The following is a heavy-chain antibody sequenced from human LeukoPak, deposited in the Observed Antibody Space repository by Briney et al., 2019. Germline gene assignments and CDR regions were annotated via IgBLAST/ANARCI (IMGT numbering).Heavy chain of an antibody. CDR2: IRYDGSNK. CDR1: GFTFSSYG. CDR3: AKDLEWFGELLGGGYFDY. Sequence: GGSLRPSCAASGFTFSSYGMHWVRQAPGKGLEWVAFIRYDGSNKYYADSVKGRFTISRDNSKNTLYLQMNSLRAEDTAVYYCAKDLEWFGELLGGGYFDYWGQGTLVTVSS. V-gene: IGHV3-30*02. D-gene: IGHD3-10*01. J-gene: IGHJ4*02.